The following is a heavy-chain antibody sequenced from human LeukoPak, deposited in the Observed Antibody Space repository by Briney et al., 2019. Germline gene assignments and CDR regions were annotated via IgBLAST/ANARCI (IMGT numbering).Heavy chain of an antibody. CDR1: GGSISSSNW. Sequence: SETLSLTCAVSGGSISSSNWWSWIRQPPGKGLEWIGSIYYSGSTYYNPSLKSRVTISVDTSKNQFSLKLSSVTAADTAVYYCARRFSLYSSSWYDPGYYFDYWGQGTLVTVSS. J-gene: IGHJ4*02. V-gene: IGHV4-39*01. CDR2: IYYSGST. D-gene: IGHD6-13*01. CDR3: ARRFSLYSSSWYDPGYYFDY.